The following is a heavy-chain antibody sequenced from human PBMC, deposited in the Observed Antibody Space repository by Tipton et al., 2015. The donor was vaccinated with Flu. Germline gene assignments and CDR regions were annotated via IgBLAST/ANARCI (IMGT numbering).Heavy chain of an antibody. CDR1: GVSMSSYY. CDR3: ARASGSGTYVIFDY. Sequence: TLSLTCTVSGVSMSSYYWSWIRQPAGKGLEWIGRIYTSGSAIHNPSLKSRVTMSVDTSKNQFSLKLSSVTAADTAVYYCARASGSGTYVIFDYWGQGTLVTVSS. V-gene: IGHV4-4*07. CDR2: IYTSGSA. J-gene: IGHJ4*02. D-gene: IGHD3-10*01.